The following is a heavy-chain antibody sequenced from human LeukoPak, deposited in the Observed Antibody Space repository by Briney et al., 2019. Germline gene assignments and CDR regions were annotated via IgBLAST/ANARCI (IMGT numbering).Heavy chain of an antibody. D-gene: IGHD5-12*01. J-gene: IGHJ4*02. CDR3: ARARMGSGYDFFDY. CDR1: GYNFAGYY. V-gene: IGHV1-2*02. Sequence: ASVKVSCKGSGYNFAGYYMHWVRQAPGQGPEWMGWINPNNGGTHYAETFQGRVTMTRDTSISTAYMELSSLRSDDTAVYYCARARMGSGYDFFDYWGQGTLVTVSS. CDR2: INPNNGGT.